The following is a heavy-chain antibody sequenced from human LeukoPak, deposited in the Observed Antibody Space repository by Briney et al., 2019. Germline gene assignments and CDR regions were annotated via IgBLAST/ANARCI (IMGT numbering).Heavy chain of an antibody. CDR2: ISHRGRT. CDR3: ARDVAVAGSSYYYYYYMDV. Sequence: SETLSLTCAVYGGSLSDYYWSWIRQSPGKGLEWIGEISHRGRTYYNLSLKSRVTISVDTSKNQFSLELSSVTAADTAVYYCARDVAVAGSSYYYYYYMDVWGKGTTVTVSS. D-gene: IGHD6-19*01. CDR1: GGSLSDYY. J-gene: IGHJ6*03. V-gene: IGHV4-34*01.